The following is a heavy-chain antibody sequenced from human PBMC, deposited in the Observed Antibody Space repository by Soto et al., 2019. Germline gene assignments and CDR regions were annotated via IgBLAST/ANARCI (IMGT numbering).Heavy chain of an antibody. CDR1: GGSISSGDYY. J-gene: IGHJ4*02. D-gene: IGHD2-2*02. V-gene: IGHV4-30-4*01. Sequence: KPSETLSLTCTVSGGSISSGDYYWSWIRQPPWKGLEWIGYIYYSGGTYYNPSLKSRVTISVDTSKNQFSLKLSSVTAADTAVYYCARTYCSSTSCHIGEEWDYYFDYWGQGXLVTVYS. CDR3: ARTYCSSTSCHIGEEWDYYFDY. CDR2: IYYSGGT.